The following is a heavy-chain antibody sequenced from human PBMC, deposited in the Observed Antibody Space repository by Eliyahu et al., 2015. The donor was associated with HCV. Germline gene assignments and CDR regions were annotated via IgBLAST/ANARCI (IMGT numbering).Heavy chain of an antibody. V-gene: IGHV4-39*01. D-gene: IGHD3-9*01. CDR3: ARRGYDILTGYNDY. J-gene: IGHJ4*02. CDR2: IYYSGST. CDR1: GGSISSSSYY. Sequence: QLQLQESGPGLVKPSETLSLTCTVSGGSISSSSYYWGWIRQPPGKGLEWIGSIYYSGSTYYNPSLKSRVTISVDTSKNQFSLKLSSVTAADTAVYYCARRGYDILTGYNDYWGQGTLVTVSS.